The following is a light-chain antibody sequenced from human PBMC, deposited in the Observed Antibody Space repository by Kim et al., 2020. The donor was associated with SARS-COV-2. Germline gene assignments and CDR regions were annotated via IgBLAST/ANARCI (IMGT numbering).Light chain of an antibody. CDR3: QSYDSSNWV. V-gene: IGLV6-57*03. CDR1: SGRIASNY. Sequence: GQTVTISCTRSSGRIASNYVQWDQQRPGSAPTTVIYEDNQRPSGVPDRFSGSIDSSSNSASLTISGLKTEDEADYYCQSYDSSNWVFGGGTQLTVL. J-gene: IGLJ3*02. CDR2: EDN.